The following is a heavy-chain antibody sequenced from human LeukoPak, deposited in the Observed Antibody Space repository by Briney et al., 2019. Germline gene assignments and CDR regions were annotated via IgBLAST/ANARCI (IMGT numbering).Heavy chain of an antibody. J-gene: IGHJ6*03. Sequence: SETLSLTCSVSRGSISSSNYYWGWIRQPPGKGLEWIGNIYYSGTTYYSPSLPSLKSRVTILIDTSKNQFSLRLRSVTAADTAVYYCARHVGRGTQIYYMDVWGKGTTVTVSS. CDR3: ARHVGRGTQIYYMDV. CDR1: RGSISSSNYY. CDR2: IYYSGTT. D-gene: IGHD3-16*01. V-gene: IGHV4-39*07.